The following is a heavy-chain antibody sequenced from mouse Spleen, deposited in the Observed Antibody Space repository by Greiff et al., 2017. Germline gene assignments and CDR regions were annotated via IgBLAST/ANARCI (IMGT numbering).Heavy chain of an antibody. CDR2: IWSGGST. CDR3: ARNLDDGYYGGYAMDY. D-gene: IGHD2-3*01. CDR1: GFSLTSYG. V-gene: IGHV2-2*01. Sequence: VQLQQSGPGLVQPSQSLSITCTVSGFSLTSYGVHWVRQSPGKGLEWLGVIWSGGSTDYNAAFISRLSISNDNSKSQVFFKMNSLQADDTAIYYCARNLDDGYYGGYAMDYWGQGTSVTVSS. J-gene: IGHJ4*01.